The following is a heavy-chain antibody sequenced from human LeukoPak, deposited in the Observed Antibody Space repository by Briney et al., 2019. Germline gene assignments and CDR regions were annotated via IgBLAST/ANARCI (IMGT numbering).Heavy chain of an antibody. CDR1: GYTFTSYG. V-gene: IGHV1-69*06. CDR3: VVGEYYFDY. J-gene: IGHJ4*02. CDR2: IIPIFGTA. Sequence: ASVKVSCKAFGYTFTSYGISWVRQAPGQGLEWMGGIIPIFGTANYAQKFQGRVTITADKSTSTAYMELSSLRSEDTAVYYCVVGEYYFDYWGQGTLVTVSS. D-gene: IGHD1-26*01.